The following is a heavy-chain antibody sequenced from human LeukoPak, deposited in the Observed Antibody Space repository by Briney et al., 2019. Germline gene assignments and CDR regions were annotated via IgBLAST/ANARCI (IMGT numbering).Heavy chain of an antibody. Sequence: KPSETLSLTCAVSGYSISSGYYWGWIRQPPGKGLEWIGSIYHSGSTYYNPSLKSRVTISVDTSKNQFSLKLSSVTAADTAVYYCAREGGSFDPWGQGTLVTVSS. J-gene: IGHJ5*02. V-gene: IGHV4-38-2*02. CDR3: AREGGSFDP. CDR1: GYSISSGYY. CDR2: IYHSGST. D-gene: IGHD5-12*01.